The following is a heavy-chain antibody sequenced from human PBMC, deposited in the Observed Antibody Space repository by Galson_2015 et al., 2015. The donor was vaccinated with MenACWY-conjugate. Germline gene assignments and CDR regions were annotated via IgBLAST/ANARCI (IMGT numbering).Heavy chain of an antibody. CDR3: ARWEASLNAVDI. D-gene: IGHD1-26*01. J-gene: IGHJ3*02. CDR2: VHHTGST. Sequence: QVQLQESGPGLVKPSETLSLTCTVSGGSITSYYWNWIRQPPGKGLEWIGYVHHTGSTGYKPSLRSRVTMLVDTSNSHFSLKLSSVTAADTAVYYCARWEASLNAVDIWGRGTMVTVSS. CDR1: GGSITSYY. V-gene: IGHV4-59*01.